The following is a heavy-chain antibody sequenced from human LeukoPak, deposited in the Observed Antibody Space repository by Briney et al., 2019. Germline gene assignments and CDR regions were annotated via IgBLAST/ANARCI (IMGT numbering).Heavy chain of an antibody. V-gene: IGHV4-39*02. D-gene: IGHD3-22*01. CDR3: ARESYYDSSGLVDY. CDR2: IHYSGST. Sequence: SETLSLTCTVSGGSISSSSYYWGWIRQPPGKGLEWIGSIHYSGSTYYNPSLKSRVTISVDTSKNQFSLKLSSVTAADTAVYYCARESYYDSSGLVDYWGQGTLVTVSS. CDR1: GGSISSSSYY. J-gene: IGHJ4*02.